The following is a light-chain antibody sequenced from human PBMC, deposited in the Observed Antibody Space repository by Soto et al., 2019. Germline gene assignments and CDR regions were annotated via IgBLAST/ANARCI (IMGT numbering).Light chain of an antibody. CDR1: RSDVGGYNF. J-gene: IGLJ1*01. CDR3: SSYTSISTYV. CDR2: DVT. Sequence: QSVLTQPGSVSGYPGQSITISGTENRSDVGGYNFVSWYQQHPDKAPKLMIYDVTNRPSGVSNRFSGSKSGNTASLTLSGLQAEDEADYYCSSYTSISTYVFGTGTKVPVL. V-gene: IGLV2-14*01.